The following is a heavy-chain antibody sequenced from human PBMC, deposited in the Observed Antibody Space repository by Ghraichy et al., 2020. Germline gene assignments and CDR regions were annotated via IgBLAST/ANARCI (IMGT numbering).Heavy chain of an antibody. CDR1: GGSVSSGSYY. CDR3: ARGTNYDFWSGYSYYFDY. V-gene: IGHV4-61*01. D-gene: IGHD3-3*01. J-gene: IGHJ4*02. CDR2: IYYSGST. Sequence: SQTLSLTCTVSGGSVSSGSYYWSWVRQPPGKGLEWIGYIYYSGSTNYNPSLKSRVTISVDTSKNQFSLKLSSVTAADTAVYYCARGTNYDFWSGYSYYFDYWGQGTLVTVSS.